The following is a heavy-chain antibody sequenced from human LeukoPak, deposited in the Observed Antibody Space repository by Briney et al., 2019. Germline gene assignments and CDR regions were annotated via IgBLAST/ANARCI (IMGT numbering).Heavy chain of an antibody. D-gene: IGHD6-6*01. CDR2: ISYDGSNK. Sequence: GGSLRLSCAASGFTFSSYGMHWVRQAPGKGLEWVAVISYDGSNKYYADSVKGRFTISRDNSKNTLYLQMNSLRAEDTAVYYCARDREQLVHSRFDYWGQGTLVTVSS. J-gene: IGHJ4*02. V-gene: IGHV3-30*03. CDR1: GFTFSSYG. CDR3: ARDREQLVHSRFDY.